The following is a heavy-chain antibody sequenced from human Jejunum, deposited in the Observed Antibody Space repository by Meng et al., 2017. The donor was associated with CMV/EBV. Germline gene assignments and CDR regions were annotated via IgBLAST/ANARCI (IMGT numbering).Heavy chain of an antibody. D-gene: IGHD1-26*01. V-gene: IGHV3-21*03. CDR3: ARASGSYSDAFDI. J-gene: IGHJ3*02. CDR2: ISDSGGNI. Sequence: CECPFGDYSMNWVRQAPGKGREWGSSISDSGGNIYYADSVRGRFTITRDYAKSSLYLHVNTLRAEDTAVYYCARASGSYSDAFDIWGQGTMVTVSS. CDR1: ECPFGDYS.